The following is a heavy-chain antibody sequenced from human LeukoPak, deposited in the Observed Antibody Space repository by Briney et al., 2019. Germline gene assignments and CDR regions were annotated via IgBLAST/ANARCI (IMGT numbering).Heavy chain of an antibody. CDR2: INHSGST. J-gene: IGHJ4*02. CDR3: ASDNTAMFD. CDR1: GGSFSGYY. Sequence: SETLSLTCAVYGGSFSGYYWSWIRQPPGKGLEWIGEINHSGSTNYNPSLKSRVTISVDTSKNQFSLKLSAVTAADTAVYYCASDNTAMFDWGQGTLVTVSS. V-gene: IGHV4-34*01. D-gene: IGHD5-18*01.